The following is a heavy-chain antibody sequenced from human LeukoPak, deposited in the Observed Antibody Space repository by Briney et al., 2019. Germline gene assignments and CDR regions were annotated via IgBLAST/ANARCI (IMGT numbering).Heavy chain of an antibody. J-gene: IGHJ5*02. CDR3: ARGPQVGALIHWFDP. Sequence: GGSLRLSCAASGFTFSSYSMNWVRQAPGKGLEWVSSISSSSSYIYYADSVKGRLTISRDNAKNSLYLQMNSLRAEDTAVYYCARGPQVGALIHWFDPWGQGTLVTVSS. CDR2: ISSSSSYI. D-gene: IGHD1-26*01. V-gene: IGHV3-21*01. CDR1: GFTFSSYS.